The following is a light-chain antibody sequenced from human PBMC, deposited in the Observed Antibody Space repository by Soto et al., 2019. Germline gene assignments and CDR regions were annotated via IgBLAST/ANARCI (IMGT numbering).Light chain of an antibody. J-gene: IGKJ4*01. Sequence: DIQLTQSPSTLSASVGDRVTITCRASQSFGRWLAWYQQKPGKVPELLIYDTSILQSGVPSRFSGSGAGTEFTLTISSLQPDDFATYYCQQYNTYPLTFGGGTKVEIK. V-gene: IGKV1-5*01. CDR2: DTS. CDR1: QSFGRW. CDR3: QQYNTYPLT.